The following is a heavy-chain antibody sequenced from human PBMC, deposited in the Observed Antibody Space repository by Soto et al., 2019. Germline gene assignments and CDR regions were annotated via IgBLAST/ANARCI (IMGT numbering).Heavy chain of an antibody. D-gene: IGHD4-17*01. CDR2: ISYDGSNK. CDR3: ARAPTTVTTAYYFDY. CDR1: GFTFSSYA. V-gene: IGHV3-30-3*01. Sequence: GSLRLSCAASGFTFSSYAMHWVRQAPGKGLEWVAVISYDGSNKYYADSVKGRFTISRDNSKNTLYLQMNSLRAEDTAVYYCARAPTTVTTAYYFDYWGQGTLVTVSS. J-gene: IGHJ4*02.